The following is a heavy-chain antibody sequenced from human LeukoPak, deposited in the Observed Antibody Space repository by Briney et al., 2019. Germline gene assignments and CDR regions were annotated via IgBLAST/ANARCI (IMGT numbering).Heavy chain of an antibody. CDR2: ISYDGTNK. J-gene: IGHJ4*02. Sequence: GRSLRLSCAASGFTFSSYAMHWVRQAPGKGLEWAALISYDGTNKYYADSVKGRFTVSRDDSKNTLYLQMNSLRVEDAAVYYCARSFGGSYAYFDYWGQGTLVTVSS. CDR3: ARSFGGSYAYFDY. V-gene: IGHV3-30-3*01. D-gene: IGHD1-26*01. CDR1: GFTFSSYA.